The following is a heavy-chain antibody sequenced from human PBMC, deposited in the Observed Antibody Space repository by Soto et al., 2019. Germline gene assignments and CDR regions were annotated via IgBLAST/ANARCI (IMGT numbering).Heavy chain of an antibody. J-gene: IGHJ4*02. D-gene: IGHD3-10*01. CDR2: ISGSGST. CDR3: AKVISTSGSSL. V-gene: IGHV3-23*01. CDR1: GFTFSTYA. Sequence: EVQLLESGGGLVQPGGSLRLSCAASGFTFSTYAMTWVRQAPGKGLAWLSSISGSGSTYYADSVKGQFTISRDNSKNTLYLQMNSLRAEDTAVYYCAKVISTSGSSLWGRGTLVTVSS.